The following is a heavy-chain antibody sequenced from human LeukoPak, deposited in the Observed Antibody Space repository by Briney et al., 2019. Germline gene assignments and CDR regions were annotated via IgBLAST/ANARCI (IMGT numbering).Heavy chain of an antibody. CDR2: ISGSGGST. CDR1: GFTFSTYN. J-gene: IGHJ4*02. CDR3: TTLYNPRYSSGSYYLDY. Sequence: GGSLRLSCAASGFTFSTYNMNWVRQAPGKGLEWVSAISGSGGSTYYADSVKGRFTISRDNSKNTLYLQMNSLKTEDTAVYYCTTLYNPRYSSGSYYLDYWGQGTLVTVSS. V-gene: IGHV3-23*01. D-gene: IGHD1-26*01.